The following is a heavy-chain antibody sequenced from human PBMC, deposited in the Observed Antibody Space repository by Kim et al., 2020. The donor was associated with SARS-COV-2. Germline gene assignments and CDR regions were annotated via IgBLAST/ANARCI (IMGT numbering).Heavy chain of an antibody. V-gene: IGHV3-30*01. CDR3: ARDDIIR. J-gene: IGHJ4*02. D-gene: IGHD2-15*01. CDR2: DGSNK. Sequence: DGSNKYYADSVKGRFTISRDNSKNTRYLQMNSLRAEDTAVYYCARDDIIRWGQGTLVTVSS.